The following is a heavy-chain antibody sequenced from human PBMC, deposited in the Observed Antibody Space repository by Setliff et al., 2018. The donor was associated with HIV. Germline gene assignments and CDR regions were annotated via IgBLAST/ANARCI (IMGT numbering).Heavy chain of an antibody. CDR1: GFTFSGFW. Sequence: SCAASGFTFSGFWMSWVRQAPGKGLEWVANIEQDGSEKYYVDSVKGRFSISRDNANNSLYLHMDSLRVEDTAIYYCAVPSQDSNGWSPFDYWGQGTLVTVSS. V-gene: IGHV3-7*01. J-gene: IGHJ4*02. D-gene: IGHD6-19*01. CDR3: AVPSQDSNGWSPFDY. CDR2: IEQDGSEK.